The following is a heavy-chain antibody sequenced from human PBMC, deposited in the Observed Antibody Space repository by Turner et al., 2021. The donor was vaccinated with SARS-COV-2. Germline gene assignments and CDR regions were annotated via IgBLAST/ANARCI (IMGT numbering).Heavy chain of an antibody. V-gene: IGHV4-4*07. D-gene: IGHD3-16*01. CDR1: GGPISSYF. CDR2: IHSSGII. Sequence: QVQLQESGPGLVKPSETLSLTCTVAGGPISSYFWSWLRQPAGKGLEWIGRIHSSGIINYNPSLKSRVTMSVDTSKNQVSLRLSSVTAADTAVYFCARANEDLTRALDVWGKGTMVTVSA. J-gene: IGHJ3*01. CDR3: ARANEDLTRALDV.